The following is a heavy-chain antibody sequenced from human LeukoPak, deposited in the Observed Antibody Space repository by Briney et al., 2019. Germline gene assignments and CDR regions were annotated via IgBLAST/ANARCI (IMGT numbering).Heavy chain of an antibody. Sequence: GESLKISCEASGYSFTSYWIGWVRQMTGKGLEWMGFIYPGDSDTRYSPPFQGQVTISADKSTSTAYLQWSSLKASDTAIYYCARHTGFSCGRMDVWGKGTTVTVSS. CDR1: GYSFTSYW. D-gene: IGHD5-18*01. CDR3: ARHTGFSCGRMDV. CDR2: IYPGDSDT. V-gene: IGHV5-51*01. J-gene: IGHJ6*03.